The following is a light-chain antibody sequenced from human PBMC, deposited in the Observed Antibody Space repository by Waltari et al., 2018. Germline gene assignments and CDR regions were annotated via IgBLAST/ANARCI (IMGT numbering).Light chain of an antibody. Sequence: QSALTQPASVSGSPGQSIPISCTGTSSDVGSYNFVSWYQQHPGKAPKPIISEVTKRPSGVSNRFSGSKSGNTADLTISGLQADDEADYYCCSFASRIGVFGGGTKVTVL. V-gene: IGLV2-23*02. CDR3: CSFASRIGV. J-gene: IGLJ2*01. CDR1: SSDVGSYNF. CDR2: EVT.